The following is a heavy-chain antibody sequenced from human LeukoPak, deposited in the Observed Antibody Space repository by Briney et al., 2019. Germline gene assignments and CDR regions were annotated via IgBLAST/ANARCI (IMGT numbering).Heavy chain of an antibody. Sequence: ASVKVSCKASGFAFTNYAMQWVRQAPGQRLEWMGWINAGNGHTRYSQRFQGRVTITRDTSATTAYMEVTSLRSDDTAVYYCARGIWSRTVSSYYFDYWGQGTLVTVSS. D-gene: IGHD3-3*01. J-gene: IGHJ4*02. CDR3: ARGIWSRTVSSYYFDY. CDR1: GFAFTNYA. CDR2: INAGNGHT. V-gene: IGHV1-3*01.